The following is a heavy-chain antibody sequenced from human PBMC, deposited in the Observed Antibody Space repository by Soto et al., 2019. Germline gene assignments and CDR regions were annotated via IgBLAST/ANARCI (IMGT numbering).Heavy chain of an antibody. D-gene: IGHD6-19*01. Sequence: EVQLLESGGGLVQPGGSLRLSCAASGFTFSNYAMSWVRQAPGKGLEWVSSISHTGNTIYYADSVKGRFTISRDNSKATLYLQMNRQRAEDTALYYFGKNQGSAWYFEYWGQGTLVTVSS. CDR2: ISHTGNTI. V-gene: IGHV3-23*01. J-gene: IGHJ4*02. CDR1: GFTFSNYA. CDR3: GKNQGSAWYFEY.